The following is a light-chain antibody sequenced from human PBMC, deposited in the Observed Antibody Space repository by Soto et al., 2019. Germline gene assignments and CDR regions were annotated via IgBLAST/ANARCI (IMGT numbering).Light chain of an antibody. Sequence: DIQMTQSPSSLSASVGDRVTITCQASQDIAKSVNWYQHQRGKAPKLXIYDVSNLGSGVPSLFSGSGAGTDFSFTVSSLQPEDFATDYCPQYDHLTITFGQGTRLEIK. CDR3: PQYDHLTIT. CDR1: QDIAKS. J-gene: IGKJ5*01. CDR2: DVS. V-gene: IGKV1-33*01.